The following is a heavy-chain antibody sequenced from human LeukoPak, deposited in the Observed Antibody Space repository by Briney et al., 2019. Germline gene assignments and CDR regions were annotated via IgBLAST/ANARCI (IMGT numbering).Heavy chain of an antibody. Sequence: PSQTLSLTCTVSGGSISSGSYYWSWIRQPAGKGLEWIGCIYTSGSTNYNPSLKSRVTISVDTSKNQFSLKLSSVTAADTAVYYCARNLADYYYGMDVWGQGTTVTVSS. CDR1: GGSISSGSYY. J-gene: IGHJ6*02. V-gene: IGHV4-61*02. CDR2: IYTSGST. CDR3: ARNLADYYYGMDV.